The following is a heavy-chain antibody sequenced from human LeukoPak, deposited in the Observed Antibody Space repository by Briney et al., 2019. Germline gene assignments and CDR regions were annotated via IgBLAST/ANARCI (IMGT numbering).Heavy chain of an antibody. CDR2: IYHSGTT. Sequence: MASETLSLTCAVSGVAISRGGYAWNWIRQPPGKGLEWIAYIYHSGTTYYNPSLKSRATISVDTSKNQFSLKLSSVTAAGTAVYYCVRGRYSSGWFKDKNWFDPWGQGIPVTVSS. CDR3: VRGRYSSGWFKDKNWFDP. CDR1: GVAISRGGYA. D-gene: IGHD6-19*01. J-gene: IGHJ5*02. V-gene: IGHV4-30-4*07.